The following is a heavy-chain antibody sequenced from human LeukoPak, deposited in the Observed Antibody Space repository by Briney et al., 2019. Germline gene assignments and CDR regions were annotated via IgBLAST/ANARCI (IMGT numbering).Heavy chain of an antibody. Sequence: GGSLRLPCAASGFTFSSYWMHWVRQAPGKGLVWVSRINTDGSSTSYADSVKGRFTISRDNAKNTLYLQMNSLRAEDTAVYYCARDRIQLWLPPDYWGQGTLVTVSS. D-gene: IGHD5-18*01. J-gene: IGHJ4*02. CDR2: INTDGSST. CDR3: ARDRIQLWLPPDY. V-gene: IGHV3-74*01. CDR1: GFTFSSYW.